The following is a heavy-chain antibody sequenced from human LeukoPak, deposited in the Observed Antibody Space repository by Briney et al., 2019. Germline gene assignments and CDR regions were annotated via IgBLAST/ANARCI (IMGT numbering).Heavy chain of an antibody. V-gene: IGHV1-2*02. D-gene: IGHD3-10*01. J-gene: IGHJ4*02. CDR2: SNPNSGGT. CDR3: ARHPRRGSGSYYLAY. CDR1: GYTFTGYY. Sequence: ASVKVSCKASGYTFTGYYMHWVRQAPGQGLEWMGWSNPNSGGTNYAQKFQGRGTMTRDTSISTAYMELSRLRSDDTAVYYCARHPRRGSGSYYLAYWGQGTLVTVSS.